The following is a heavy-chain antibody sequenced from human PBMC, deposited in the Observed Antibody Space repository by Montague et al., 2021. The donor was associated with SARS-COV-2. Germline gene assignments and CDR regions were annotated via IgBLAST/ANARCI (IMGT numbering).Heavy chain of an antibody. J-gene: IGHJ6*02. CDR2: VYYSGST. Sequence: SETLSLTCTVSGGSISTYYWSWIRQPPGKGLEWIGYVYYSGSTNYNPSLKSRVTISVDMSKNQFSLKLSSVTAADTAVYYCARDNEHYYSPNYYDRMDVWGQGTTVTVSS. V-gene: IGHV4-59*01. D-gene: IGHD3-22*01. CDR3: ARDNEHYYSPNYYDRMDV. CDR1: GGSISTYY.